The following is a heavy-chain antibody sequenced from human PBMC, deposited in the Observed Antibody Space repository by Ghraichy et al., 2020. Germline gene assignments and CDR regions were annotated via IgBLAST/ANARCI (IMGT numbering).Heavy chain of an antibody. V-gene: IGHV4-34*01. CDR1: GGSFSGYY. Sequence: SETLSLTCAVYGGSFSGYYWSWIRQPPGKGLEWIGEINHSGSTNYNPSLKSRVTISVDTSKNQFSLKLSSVTAADTAVYYCARVRSYGQWRVHAIGWFDPWGQGTLVTVSS. CDR3: ARVRSYGQWRVHAIGWFDP. CDR2: INHSGST. J-gene: IGHJ5*02. D-gene: IGHD6-19*01.